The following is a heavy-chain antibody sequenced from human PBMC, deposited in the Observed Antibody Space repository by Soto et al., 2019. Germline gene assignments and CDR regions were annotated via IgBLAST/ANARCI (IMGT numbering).Heavy chain of an antibody. V-gene: IGHV3-30*18. CDR2: ISYDGSNK. CDR3: AKDFPGSYCSGGSCPGFDY. D-gene: IGHD2-15*01. J-gene: IGHJ4*02. Sequence: GGSLRLSCAASGFTFSSYGMRWVRQAPGKGLEWVAVISYDGSNKYYADSVKGRFTISRDNSKNTLYLQMNSLRAEDTAVYYCAKDFPGSYCSGGSCPGFDYWGQGTLVTVSS. CDR1: GFTFSSYG.